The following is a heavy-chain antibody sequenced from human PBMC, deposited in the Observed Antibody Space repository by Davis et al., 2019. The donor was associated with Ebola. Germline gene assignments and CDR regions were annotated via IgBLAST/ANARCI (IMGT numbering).Heavy chain of an antibody. D-gene: IGHD3-10*01. J-gene: IGHJ4*02. CDR2: IYYTGNA. CDR3: SERGSSV. CDR1: GVSISRHY. V-gene: IGHV4-59*03. Sequence: PSETLSLTCTVSGVSISRHYWSWIRQPPGKRLEWIGSIYYTGNAYSNSSLARRATISVDTSKNQFSLKLTSVTAADTAMYYCSERGSSVWGQGTLVTVSS.